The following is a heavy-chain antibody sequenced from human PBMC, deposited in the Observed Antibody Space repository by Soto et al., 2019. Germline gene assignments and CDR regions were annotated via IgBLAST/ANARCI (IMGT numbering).Heavy chain of an antibody. CDR1: GFTFSSYW. D-gene: IGHD6-19*01. J-gene: IGHJ4*02. Sequence: GGSLRLSCAASGFTFSSYWMSWVRQAPGKGLEWVANIKQDGSEKYYVDSVKGRFTISRDNAKNSLYLQMNSLRAEDTAVYYCARVGDNSPFDSSGWNDFDYWGQGTLVTVSS. CDR2: IKQDGSEK. V-gene: IGHV3-7*05. CDR3: ARVGDNSPFDSSGWNDFDY.